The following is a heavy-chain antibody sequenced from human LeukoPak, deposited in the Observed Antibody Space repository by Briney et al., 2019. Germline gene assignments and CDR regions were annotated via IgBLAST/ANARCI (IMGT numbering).Heavy chain of an antibody. V-gene: IGHV3-30-3*01. D-gene: IGHD6-19*01. CDR1: GFTFSSYA. CDR2: ISYDGSNK. CDR3: ARAVYSGWYNFDY. Sequence: PGGSLRLSCAASGFTFSSYAMHWVRQAPGKGLEWVAVISYDGSNKYYADSVKGRFTISRGNSKNTLYLQMNSLRAEDTAVYYCARAVYSGWYNFDYWGQGTLVTVSS. J-gene: IGHJ4*02.